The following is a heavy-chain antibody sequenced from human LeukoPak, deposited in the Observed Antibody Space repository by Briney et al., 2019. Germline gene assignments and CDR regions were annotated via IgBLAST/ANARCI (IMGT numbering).Heavy chain of an antibody. D-gene: IGHD4-17*01. J-gene: IGHJ6*02. V-gene: IGHV4-34*01. CDR3: ARGGLTVTTSAYYSYGMDV. CDR1: GESFSAHC. Sequence: PSETLSLTCAVYGESFSAHCWSWIRQPPGKGLEWIGEISHSGTTNYSPFLKSRVTISIATSKNQFSLKLNSVTAADTAVYYCARGGLTVTTSAYYSYGMDVWGQGTTVTVSS. CDR2: ISHSGTT.